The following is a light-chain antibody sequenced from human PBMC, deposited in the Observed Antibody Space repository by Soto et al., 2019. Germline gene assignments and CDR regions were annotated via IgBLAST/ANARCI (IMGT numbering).Light chain of an antibody. CDR2: KTS. CDR3: QYYNDYCWT. J-gene: IGKJ1*01. V-gene: IGKV1-5*03. Sequence: DIPLTQSPSTLSASVGDRVTITCRASQTISSWLAWYQQKPGKAPNLLIYKTSNLESGVPSRFSGSGSGTEFNLTISSLQPDDFATYYCQYYNDYCWTFGQGTKVEIK. CDR1: QTISSW.